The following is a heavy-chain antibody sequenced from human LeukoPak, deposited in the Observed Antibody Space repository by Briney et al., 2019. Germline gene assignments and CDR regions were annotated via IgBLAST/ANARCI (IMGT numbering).Heavy chain of an antibody. CDR3: ASLYYYDSDY. CDR2: SYYSGSA. Sequence: SETLSLTCTVSGGSISSSSYYWGWIRQPPGKGLEWIGSSYYSGSAYYNPSLKSRVTISVDTSKNQFSLKLSSVTAADTAVYYCASLYYYDSDYWGQGTPVTVSS. CDR1: GGSISSSSYY. V-gene: IGHV4-39*01. J-gene: IGHJ4*02. D-gene: IGHD3-22*01.